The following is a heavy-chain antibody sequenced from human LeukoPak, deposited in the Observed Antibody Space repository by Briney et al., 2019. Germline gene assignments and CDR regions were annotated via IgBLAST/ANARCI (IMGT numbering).Heavy chain of an antibody. CDR1: GYTFTGYY. D-gene: IGHD6-19*01. CDR3: ARTSRNSYSSGWYTYAEYFQH. J-gene: IGHJ1*01. V-gene: IGHV1-2*02. Sequence: ASVKVSCKASGYTFTGYYMHWVRQAPGQGLEWMGWINPNSGGTNYAQKFQGRVTMTRDTSISTAYMELSSLRSDDTAVYYCARTSRNSYSSGWYTYAEYFQHWGQGTLVTVSS. CDR2: INPNSGGT.